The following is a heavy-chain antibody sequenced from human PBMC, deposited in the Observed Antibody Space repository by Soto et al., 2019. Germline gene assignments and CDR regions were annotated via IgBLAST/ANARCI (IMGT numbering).Heavy chain of an antibody. Sequence: ASVKVSCKASGYTFTSYDINWVRQATGQGLEWMGWMNPNSGNTGYAQKFQGRVTMTRNTSISTAYMELSSLRSEDTAVYYCARWKNDFWSGYYWGSYYYYMDVWGKGTTVTVS. CDR3: ARWKNDFWSGYYWGSYYYYMDV. D-gene: IGHD3-3*01. V-gene: IGHV1-8*01. CDR1: GYTFTSYD. J-gene: IGHJ6*03. CDR2: MNPNSGNT.